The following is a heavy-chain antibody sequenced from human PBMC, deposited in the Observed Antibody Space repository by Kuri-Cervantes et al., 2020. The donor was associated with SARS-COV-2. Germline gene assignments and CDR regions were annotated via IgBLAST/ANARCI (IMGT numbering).Heavy chain of an antibody. D-gene: IGHD6-19*01. J-gene: IGHJ3*02. CDR1: GGSFSGYY. Sequence: ESLKIPCAVYGGSFSGYYWSWIRQPPGKGLEWIGEINHSGSTNYNPSLKSRVTISVDTSKNQFSLKLSSVTAADTAVYYCARPNIKQWLVLFGTGSAFDIWGQGTMVTVSS. CDR3: ARPNIKQWLVLFGTGSAFDI. CDR2: INHSGST. V-gene: IGHV4-34*01.